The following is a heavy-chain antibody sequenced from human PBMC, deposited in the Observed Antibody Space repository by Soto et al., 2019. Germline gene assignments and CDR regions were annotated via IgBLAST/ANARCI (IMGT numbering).Heavy chain of an antibody. CDR3: ARRRWFGESLTWFDP. D-gene: IGHD3-10*01. CDR2: IYYSGST. CDR1: GGSISSGGYY. V-gene: IGHV4-31*03. Sequence: SETLSLTCTVSGGSISSGGYYWSWIRQHPGKGLEWIGYIYYSGSTYYNPSLKSRVTISVDTSKNQFSLKLSSVTAADTAVYYCARRRWFGESLTWFDPWGQGTLVTVSS. J-gene: IGHJ5*02.